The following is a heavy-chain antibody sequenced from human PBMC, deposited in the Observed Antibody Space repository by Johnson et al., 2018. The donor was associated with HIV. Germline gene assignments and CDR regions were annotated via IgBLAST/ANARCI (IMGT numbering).Heavy chain of an antibody. J-gene: IGHJ3*02. D-gene: IGHD5-18*01. CDR1: GFTFSSYA. Sequence: QVQLVESGGGVVQPGRSLRLSCVVSGFTFSSYAMHWVRQAPGKGLEWVAVISDDGSNKHYGDSVKGRLTISRDNSKNTLYLQMNSLRAEDTAVYYCAKDSERGYSYGWCGFDIWGQGTMVTVSS. CDR3: AKDSERGYSYGWCGFDI. CDR2: ISDDGSNK. V-gene: IGHV3-30*04.